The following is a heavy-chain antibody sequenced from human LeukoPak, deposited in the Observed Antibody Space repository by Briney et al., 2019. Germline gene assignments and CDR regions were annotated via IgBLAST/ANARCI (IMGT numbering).Heavy chain of an antibody. Sequence: GSSVKVSCKASGGTFSSYAISWVRQAPGQGLEWMGGLIPIFGTANYAQKFQGRVTITADESTSTAYMELSSLRSEDTAVYYCARGYYDSSGYYWHFDYWGQGTLVTVSS. CDR1: GGTFSSYA. J-gene: IGHJ4*02. CDR2: LIPIFGTA. CDR3: ARGYYDSSGYYWHFDY. V-gene: IGHV1-69*01. D-gene: IGHD3-22*01.